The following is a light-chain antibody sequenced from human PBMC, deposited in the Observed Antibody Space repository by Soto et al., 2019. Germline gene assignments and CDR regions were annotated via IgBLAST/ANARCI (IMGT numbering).Light chain of an antibody. V-gene: IGKV3-20*01. CDR1: QSVSSNY. Sequence: EIVLTQSPGTLSLSPGESATLSCRATQSVSSNYLAWYQQKPGQAPRLLIYGASTRATGIPDRFSGSGSGTDFTLIISRLEPEDFAVYYCQQHGSSPLWTLGQGTKVDIK. CDR3: QQHGSSPLWT. J-gene: IGKJ1*01. CDR2: GAS.